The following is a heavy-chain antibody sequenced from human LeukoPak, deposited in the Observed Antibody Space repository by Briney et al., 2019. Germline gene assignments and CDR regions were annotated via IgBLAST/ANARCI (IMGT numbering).Heavy chain of an antibody. CDR2: ISGSGGST. Sequence: GGSLRLSCAASGFTFSSYAMSWVRQAPGKGLEWVSAISGSGGSTYYADSVKGRFTISRDNSKNTLYPQMNSLRAEDTAVYYCAKVQYYYDSSGSLGYYFDYWGQGTLVTVSS. D-gene: IGHD3-22*01. CDR3: AKVQYYYDSSGSLGYYFDY. CDR1: GFTFSSYA. V-gene: IGHV3-23*01. J-gene: IGHJ4*02.